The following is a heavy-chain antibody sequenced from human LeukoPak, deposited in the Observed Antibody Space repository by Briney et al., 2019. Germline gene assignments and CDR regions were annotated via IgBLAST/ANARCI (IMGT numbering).Heavy chain of an antibody. CDR2: IYSGGST. CDR3: ARDLNYYDSSGYYSD. Sequence: GGSLRLSCAASGFTVSSNYMSWVRQAPGKGLEWVSVIYSGGSTYYADSVKGRFIISRDNSKNTLYLQMNSLRAEDTAVYYCARDLNYYDSSGYYSDWGQGTLVTVSS. CDR1: GFTVSSNY. D-gene: IGHD3-22*01. J-gene: IGHJ4*02. V-gene: IGHV3-66*01.